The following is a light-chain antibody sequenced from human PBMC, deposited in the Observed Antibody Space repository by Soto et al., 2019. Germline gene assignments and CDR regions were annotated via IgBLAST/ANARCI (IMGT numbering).Light chain of an antibody. J-gene: IGKJ4*01. CDR1: QSVSSNY. CDR3: QQYGSSPALT. Sequence: IMLTQSPGTLSLTPGERATLSCRASQSVSSNYLAWYQHKPGQAPRLLIYGASSRATGIPDRFSGSGSGTDFTLTISRLEPEDFAVYYCQQYGSSPALTFGGGTKVDI. CDR2: GAS. V-gene: IGKV3-20*01.